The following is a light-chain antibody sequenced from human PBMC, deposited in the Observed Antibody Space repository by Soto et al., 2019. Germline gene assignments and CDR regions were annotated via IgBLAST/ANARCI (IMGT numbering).Light chain of an antibody. J-gene: IGKJ1*01. Sequence: IVLTQSPGTVSLSPGERATLSCRASQTGSSSYLAWYQQKPGQAPRLLIYGASTRATGIPDRFSGSGSGTDFTLTISRLEPEDSAVYFCQHYGSSQWTFVQWTFGQGTNVEIK. CDR2: GAS. CDR3: QHYGSSQWTFVQWT. CDR1: QTGSSSY. V-gene: IGKV3-20*01.